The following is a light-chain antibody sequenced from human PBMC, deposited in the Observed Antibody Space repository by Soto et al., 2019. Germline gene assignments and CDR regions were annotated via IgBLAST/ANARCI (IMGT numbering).Light chain of an antibody. CDR1: QSVGSSY. V-gene: IGKV3-20*01. Sequence: VLTQAPAILSFSLAQRPALSCRASQSVGSSYLAWYQHKSGQAPRLLIYGGSGRARGVPDRFNGSGSGTDFTLIIRRLEPEDFAIYYCQQYAVSPETFGQGTKVDIK. J-gene: IGKJ1*01. CDR2: GGS. CDR3: QQYAVSPET.